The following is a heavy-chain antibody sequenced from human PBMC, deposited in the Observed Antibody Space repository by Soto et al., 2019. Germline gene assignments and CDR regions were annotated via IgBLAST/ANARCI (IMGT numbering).Heavy chain of an antibody. CDR1: GSTFTSYD. CDR2: INPNSGNT. D-gene: IGHD3-22*01. V-gene: IGHV1-8*01. J-gene: IGHJ3*02. CDR3: ARLYEYYYDSSGYYPDAFDI. Sequence: WASVKVSCKASGSTFTSYDINWVRQATGQGLEWMGWINPNSGNTGYAQTFQGRVTMTRNTSISTAYMELSSLRSEDTAVYYCARLYEYYYDSSGYYPDAFDIWGQGTMVTVSS.